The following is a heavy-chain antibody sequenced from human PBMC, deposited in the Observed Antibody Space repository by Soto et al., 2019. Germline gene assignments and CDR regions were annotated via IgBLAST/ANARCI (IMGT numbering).Heavy chain of an antibody. CDR1: GYTFTSYG. CDR3: ARTRLLIAAVGIPVDP. J-gene: IGHJ5*02. CDR2: ISAYNGNT. Sequence: QVQLVQSGAEVKKPGASVKVSCKASGYTFTSYGISWVRQAPGQGLEWMGWISAYNGNTNYAQKLQGRVTMTTDTSTSTAYMELRSRRSDDTAVYYLARTRLLIAAVGIPVDPWGQGNLVTVSS. V-gene: IGHV1-18*01. D-gene: IGHD6-13*01.